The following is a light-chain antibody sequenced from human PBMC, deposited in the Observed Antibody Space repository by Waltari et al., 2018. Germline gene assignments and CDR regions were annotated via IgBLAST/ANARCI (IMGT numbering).Light chain of an antibody. V-gene: IGKV3-20*01. CDR1: QTLSSNS. CDR3: QQYGTLPRT. Sequence: ELVLTQSPGTLSLSPGERATLSCRASQTLSSNSSAWYQQKPGQAPRLIIYGSFNRATGIPDRFSGSGSGTDFTLTIIRLEPEDFAVYYCQQYGTLPRTFGQGTKVELK. CDR2: GSF. J-gene: IGKJ1*01.